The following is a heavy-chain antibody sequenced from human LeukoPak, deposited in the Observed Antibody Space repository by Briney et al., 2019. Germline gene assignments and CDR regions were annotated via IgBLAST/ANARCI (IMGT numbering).Heavy chain of an antibody. CDR3: ARAWELDY. CDR1: GFPFSAFA. V-gene: IGHV3-64*01. J-gene: IGHJ4*02. Sequence: PGRSLRPSWPASGFPFSAFAMFWVPPAPGKGLEFVSAIHSSGAYTYYANSVKGRFTISRDNSKNTLYLQMGSLRAEDMAVYYCARAWELDYWGQGTLVTVSS. CDR2: IHSSGAYT. D-gene: IGHD1-26*01.